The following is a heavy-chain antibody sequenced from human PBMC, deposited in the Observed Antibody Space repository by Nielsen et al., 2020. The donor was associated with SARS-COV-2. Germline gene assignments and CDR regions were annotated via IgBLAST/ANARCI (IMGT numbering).Heavy chain of an antibody. D-gene: IGHD3-3*01. V-gene: IGHV3-23*01. CDR2: ISGYGGST. CDR1: GFTFSSYA. CDR3: AREMTDYDFWSGSPVGV. J-gene: IGHJ4*02. Sequence: GESLKISCAASGFTFSSYAMSWVRQAPGKGLEWVSAISGYGGSTYYADSVKGRFTISRDNSKNTLYLQMNSLRAEDTAVYYCAREMTDYDFWSGSPVGVWGQGTLVTVSS.